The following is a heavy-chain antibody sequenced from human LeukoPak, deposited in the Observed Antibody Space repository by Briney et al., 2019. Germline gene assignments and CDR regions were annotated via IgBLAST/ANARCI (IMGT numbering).Heavy chain of an antibody. CDR2: INHSGST. CDR1: GGSFSGYY. Sequence: TPSETLSLTCAVYGGSFSGYYWSWIRQPPGKGLEWIGEINHSGSTNYNPSLKSRVTISVDTSKNQFSLKLSSVTAADTAVYYCASNSVVITFGGVIVPSSYFDYWGQGTLVTVSS. CDR3: ASNSVVITFGGVIVPSSYFDY. V-gene: IGHV4-34*01. J-gene: IGHJ4*02. D-gene: IGHD3-16*02.